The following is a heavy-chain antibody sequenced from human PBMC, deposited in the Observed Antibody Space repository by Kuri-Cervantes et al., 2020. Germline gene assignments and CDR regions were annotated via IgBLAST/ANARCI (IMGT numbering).Heavy chain of an antibody. CDR2: MWYDGSHE. J-gene: IGHJ5*02. CDR3: ARGGRKHSSDWFGP. Sequence: GESLKISCAASGFTFSNYAMNWVRQAPGKGLEWVTVMWYDGSHEYYSDSVKGRSTTSRDNVKNSLNLQMNSLRAEDTAVYYCARGGRKHSSDWFGPWGQGTLVTVSS. D-gene: IGHD6-19*01. V-gene: IGHV3-33*08. CDR1: GFTFSNYA.